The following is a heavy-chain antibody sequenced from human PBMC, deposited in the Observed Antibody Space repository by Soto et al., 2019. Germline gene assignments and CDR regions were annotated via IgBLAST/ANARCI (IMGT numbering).Heavy chain of an antibody. V-gene: IGHV5-51*01. CDR3: ARRERQWMDV. J-gene: IGHJ6*02. CDR1: GYSFTSYW. Sequence: WDSLKISCKGSGYSFTSYWIGWVRQMPGKGLEWMGIIYPGDPVTRYSPSFQGQVTISADKSISTAYLQWSSLKASDTAMYHCARRERQWMDVWGHGNTVTVSS. D-gene: IGHD6-19*01. CDR2: IYPGDPVT.